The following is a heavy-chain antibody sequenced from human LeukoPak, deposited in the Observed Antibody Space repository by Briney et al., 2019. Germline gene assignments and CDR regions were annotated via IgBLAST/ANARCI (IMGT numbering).Heavy chain of an antibody. D-gene: IGHD2-2*01. Sequence: GGSLRLSCAASGFTFSSYGMHWVRQAPGKGLEWVAVISYDGSNKYYADSVKGRFTISRDNSKNTLYLQMNSLRAEDTAVYYCARDLYCSSTSCPFGIDYWGQGTLVTVSS. CDR1: GFTFSSYG. V-gene: IGHV3-30*03. CDR3: ARDLYCSSTSCPFGIDY. J-gene: IGHJ4*02. CDR2: ISYDGSNK.